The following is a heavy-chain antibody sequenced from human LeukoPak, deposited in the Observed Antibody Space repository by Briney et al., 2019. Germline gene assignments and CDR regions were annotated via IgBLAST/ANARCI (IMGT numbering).Heavy chain of an antibody. Sequence: PSETLSLTCTVSGGSVSSGSYYWSWIRQPPGKGLEWIGYIYYSGSTNYNPSLKSRVTISVDTSKNQFSLKLSSVTAADTAVYYCARLWAGNSSGWYKFDYWGQGTLVTVSS. CDR1: GGSVSSGSYY. V-gene: IGHV4-61*01. D-gene: IGHD6-19*01. J-gene: IGHJ4*02. CDR2: IYYSGST. CDR3: ARLWAGNSSGWYKFDY.